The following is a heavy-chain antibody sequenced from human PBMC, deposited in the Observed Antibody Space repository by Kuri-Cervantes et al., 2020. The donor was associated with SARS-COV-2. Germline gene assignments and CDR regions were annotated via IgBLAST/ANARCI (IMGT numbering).Heavy chain of an antibody. D-gene: IGHD4-17*01. CDR3: ASTGFDYYYYYYMDV. J-gene: IGHJ6*03. V-gene: IGHV4-59*01. Sequence: ESLKISCTVSGGSISSYYWSWIRQPPGKGLEWIGYIYYSGSTNYNPSLKSRVTISVDTSKNQFSLKLSPVTAADTAVYYCASTGFDYYYYYYMDVWGKGTTVTVSS. CDR1: GGSISSYY. CDR2: IYYSGST.